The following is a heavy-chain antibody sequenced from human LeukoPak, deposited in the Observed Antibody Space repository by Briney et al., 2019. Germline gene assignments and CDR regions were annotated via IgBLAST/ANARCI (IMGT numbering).Heavy chain of an antibody. V-gene: IGHV3-30-3*01. CDR2: ISYDGSNK. J-gene: IGHJ3*02. Sequence: GRSDGLSCAAPGFSFSSYTMHWVRQAPGKGVEGVAVISYDGSNKYYADSMKGRFRISRADSKNTLYLQMNSLRTEDTAVYYCARSPGYCSRSNCYLLDGFDIWGQGAIVTVSP. CDR1: GFSFSSYT. D-gene: IGHD2-2*01. CDR3: ARSPGYCSRSNCYLLDGFDI.